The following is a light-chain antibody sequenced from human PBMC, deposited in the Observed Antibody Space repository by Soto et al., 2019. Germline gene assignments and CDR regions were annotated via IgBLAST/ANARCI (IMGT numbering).Light chain of an antibody. V-gene: IGLV2-14*01. J-gene: IGLJ3*02. CDR2: DVS. CDR3: SSHTTSSTVV. CDR1: SSDVGAYNY. Sequence: QSALTQPASVSGSPGQSITISCTGTSSDVGAYNYVSWYQQHPGKAPKLMIYDVSDRPSGVSNRFSGSKSGNTASLTISGLQAEDEADYHCSSHTTSSTVVFGGGTKVTVL.